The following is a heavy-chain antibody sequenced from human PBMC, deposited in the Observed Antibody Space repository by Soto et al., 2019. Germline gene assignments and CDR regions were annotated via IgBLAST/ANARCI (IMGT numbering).Heavy chain of an antibody. CDR1: GGTFSSYA. J-gene: IGHJ6*02. Sequence: QVQLVQSGAEVKKPGSSVKVSCKASGGTFSSYAISWVRQAPGQGLEWMGGIIPIFGTANYAQKFQGRVTITADESTSTAYMELSSLRSEDTAVYYCARASYCTNGVCYQQWGDYYYGMDVWGQGTTVTVSS. D-gene: IGHD2-8*01. CDR2: IIPIFGTA. V-gene: IGHV1-69*01. CDR3: ARASYCTNGVCYQQWGDYYYGMDV.